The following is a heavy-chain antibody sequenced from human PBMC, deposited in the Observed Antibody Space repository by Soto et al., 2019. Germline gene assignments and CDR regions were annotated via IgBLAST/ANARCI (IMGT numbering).Heavy chain of an antibody. D-gene: IGHD6-6*01. CDR3: ARGLSAARRGDYYYGMDV. Sequence: QVQLVQSGAEVKKPGSSVKVSCKASGGTFSSYAISWVRQAPGQGLEWMGGIIPIFGTANYAQKFQGRVTITADESTSTVYMELSSLRSEDTAVYYCARGLSAARRGDYYYGMDVWGQGTTVTVSS. J-gene: IGHJ6*02. V-gene: IGHV1-69*01. CDR1: GGTFSSYA. CDR2: IIPIFGTA.